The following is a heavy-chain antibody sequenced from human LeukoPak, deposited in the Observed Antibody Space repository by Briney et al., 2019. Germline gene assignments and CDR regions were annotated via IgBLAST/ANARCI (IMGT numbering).Heavy chain of an antibody. V-gene: IGHV1-2*02. CDR1: GYTFTSYD. D-gene: IGHD5-24*01. J-gene: IGHJ5*02. CDR2: INPNSGGT. CDR3: ARDNVEMATDSGREDWFDP. Sequence: ASVKVSCKASGYTFTSYDINWVRQATGQGLEWMGWINPNSGGTNYAQKFQGRVTMTRDTSIGTAYMELSRLRSDDTAVYYCARDNVEMATDSGREDWFDPWGQGTLVTVSS.